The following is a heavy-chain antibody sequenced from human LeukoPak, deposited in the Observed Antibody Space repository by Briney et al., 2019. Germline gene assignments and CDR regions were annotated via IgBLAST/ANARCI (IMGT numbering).Heavy chain of an antibody. D-gene: IGHD6-13*01. Sequence: SETLSLTCAVYGGSFSVYYWSWIRQPPGKGLEWIGEINHSGSTNYNPSLKRRVTISVDTSKTPFSLKLSSVTAADTAVYYCARGHLKYSSSYLYYFDYWGQGTLVTVSS. CDR1: GGSFSVYY. CDR2: INHSGST. J-gene: IGHJ4*02. V-gene: IGHV4-34*01. CDR3: ARGHLKYSSSYLYYFDY.